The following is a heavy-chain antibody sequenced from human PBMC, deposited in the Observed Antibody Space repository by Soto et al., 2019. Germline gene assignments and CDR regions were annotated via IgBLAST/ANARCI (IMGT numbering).Heavy chain of an antibody. V-gene: IGHV4-39*01. CDR2: IYYSGST. D-gene: IGHD3-10*01. Sequence: SETLSLTCTVSGGSISSSSYYWGWIRQPPGKGLEWIGSIYYSGSTYYNPSLKSRVTISVDTSKNQFSLKLSSVTAADTAVYYCARHYPITMVRGVIITGYYFDYWGQGTLVTVSS. J-gene: IGHJ4*02. CDR3: ARHYPITMVRGVIITGYYFDY. CDR1: GGSISSSSYY.